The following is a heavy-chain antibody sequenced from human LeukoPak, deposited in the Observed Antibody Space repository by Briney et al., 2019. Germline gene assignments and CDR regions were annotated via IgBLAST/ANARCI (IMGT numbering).Heavy chain of an antibody. V-gene: IGHV3-69-1*01. Sequence: KPGGSLRLSCAVSGFTFSNYNMNWARQAPGKGLEWVSYISSSTTIYYADSVKGRFTISRDNSKNTLYLQMNSLRAEDTAVYYCAKDFRDSSGYYKHDYWGQGTLVTVSS. CDR2: ISSSTTI. CDR3: AKDFRDSSGYYKHDY. CDR1: GFTFSNYN. D-gene: IGHD3-22*01. J-gene: IGHJ4*02.